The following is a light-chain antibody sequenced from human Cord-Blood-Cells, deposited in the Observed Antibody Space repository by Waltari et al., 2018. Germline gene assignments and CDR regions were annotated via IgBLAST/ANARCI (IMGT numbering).Light chain of an antibody. Sequence: EIVMTQSPATLSVSPRERRTVSCRASQSVSSNLAWYQQKPGQAPRLLIYGASTRATGIPARFSGSGSGTEFTLTISSLQSEDFAVYYCQQYNNWPPFTFGPGTKVDIK. CDR3: QQYNNWPPFT. CDR1: QSVSSN. J-gene: IGKJ3*01. V-gene: IGKV3-15*01. CDR2: GAS.